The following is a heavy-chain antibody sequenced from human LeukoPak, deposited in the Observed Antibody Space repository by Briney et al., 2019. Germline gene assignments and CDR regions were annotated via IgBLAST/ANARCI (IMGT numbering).Heavy chain of an antibody. CDR1: GFTFSDYY. CDR2: ISSSGSTI. J-gene: IGHJ4*02. Sequence: PGGSLRLSCAASGFTFSDYYMSWIRQAPGKGLEWVSYISSSGSTIYYADSVKGRFTISRDNSKNTLYLQMNSLRAEDTAVYYCARDLIYGGYRPRGPDYWGQGTLVTVSS. CDR3: ARDLIYGGYRPRGPDY. V-gene: IGHV3-11*04. D-gene: IGHD3-22*01.